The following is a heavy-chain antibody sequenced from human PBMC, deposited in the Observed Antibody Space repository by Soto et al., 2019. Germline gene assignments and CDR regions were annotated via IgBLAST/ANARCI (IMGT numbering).Heavy chain of an antibody. CDR1: GCSISSYY. CDR2: IYTSGST. J-gene: IGHJ4*02. CDR3: ARAGLYGDIDY. D-gene: IGHD4-17*01. Sequence: TLSLTCTVAGCSISSYYWSRIRQPAGKGLEWIGRIYTSGSTNYNPSLKSRVTMSVDTSKNQFSLKLSSVTAADTAMYYCARAGLYGDIDYWGQGTLVTVSS. V-gene: IGHV4-4*07.